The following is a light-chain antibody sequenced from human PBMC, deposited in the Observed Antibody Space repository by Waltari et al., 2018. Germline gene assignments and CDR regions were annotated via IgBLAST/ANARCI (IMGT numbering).Light chain of an antibody. J-gene: IGKJ4*02. CDR3: QQCRNWPVT. Sequence: IVLTHSPATLPLPPGERATLSSRASQSVSYYLAWYQQRPGQAPRLLIYATSHRANGIPDRFSGSGSGTDFTLNISRLEPEDFAVYYCQQCRNWPVTFGGGTKVEIK. CDR2: ATS. CDR1: QSVSYY. V-gene: IGKV3-11*01.